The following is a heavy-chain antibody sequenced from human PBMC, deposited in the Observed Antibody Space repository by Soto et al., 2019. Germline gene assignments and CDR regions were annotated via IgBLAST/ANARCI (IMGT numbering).Heavy chain of an antibody. Sequence: QLQLQESGPGLVKPSETLSLTCTVSGGSISSSSYYWGWIRQPPGKGLEGIGSIYYSGSTYYNPSLKSQVTISVDTSKNQFSLKLSSVTAADTAVYYCARLYGSGILPVYYGMDVWGQGTTVTVSS. V-gene: IGHV4-39*01. J-gene: IGHJ6*02. CDR1: GGSISSSSYY. CDR2: IYYSGST. D-gene: IGHD3-10*01. CDR3: ARLYGSGILPVYYGMDV.